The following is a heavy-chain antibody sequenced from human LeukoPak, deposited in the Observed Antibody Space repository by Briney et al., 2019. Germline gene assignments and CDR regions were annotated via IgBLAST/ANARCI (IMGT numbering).Heavy chain of an antibody. D-gene: IGHD3-22*01. V-gene: IGHV3-7*03. CDR2: INQDGSEK. Sequence: GGSLRLSCVASGFPFSSYWMTWVRQAPGKGLEWVANINQDGSEKYYVDSLKGRFTISRDNAKNSLYLQMNSLRAEDTAVYYCASGYYELVYWGQGTLVTVSS. CDR3: ASGYYELVY. CDR1: GFPFSSYW. J-gene: IGHJ4*02.